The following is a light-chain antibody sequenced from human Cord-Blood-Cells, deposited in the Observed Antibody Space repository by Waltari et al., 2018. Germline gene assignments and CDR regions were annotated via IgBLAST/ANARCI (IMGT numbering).Light chain of an antibody. V-gene: IGLV2-11*01. CDR3: CSYAGSYV. CDR1: SSDVGGYNY. J-gene: IGLJ1*01. CDR2: DVS. Sequence: QSALTQPRSVSGSPGQSVTISCTGTSSDVGGYNYVSWYQQHPGQAPKLMIYDVSKRPSVVPDRFSGSKSGNTASLTISGLQAEDEADYYCCSYAGSYVFGTGTKVTVL.